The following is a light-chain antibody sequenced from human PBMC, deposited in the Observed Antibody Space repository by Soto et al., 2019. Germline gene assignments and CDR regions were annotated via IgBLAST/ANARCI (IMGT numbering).Light chain of an antibody. J-gene: IGKJ2*01. CDR2: GAS. Sequence: EIMMTQSPATQSVSPGERATLSCRASQNISSNLAWYQRRPGQAPRLLIYGASDRATGIPARFSGSGSGTEFTLTISSLQSEDFAVYYCQQYNNWRPYTFGQVTKVEIK. CDR1: QNISSN. V-gene: IGKV3-15*01. CDR3: QQYNNWRPYT.